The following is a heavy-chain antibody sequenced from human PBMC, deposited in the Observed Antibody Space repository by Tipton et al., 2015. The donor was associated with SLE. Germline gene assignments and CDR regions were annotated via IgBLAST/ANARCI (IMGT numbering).Heavy chain of an antibody. Sequence: TLSLTCTVSGGSISTHYWSWIRQPPGKGLEWIGYIYFTGSTNYDPSLKGRVTISVDMSKSQFSLNLNLVTAADTAIYYCARRKYYYMDVWGKGATVTVPS. J-gene: IGHJ6*03. V-gene: IGHV4-59*08. CDR2: IYFTGST. CDR1: GGSISTHY. CDR3: ARRKYYYMDV.